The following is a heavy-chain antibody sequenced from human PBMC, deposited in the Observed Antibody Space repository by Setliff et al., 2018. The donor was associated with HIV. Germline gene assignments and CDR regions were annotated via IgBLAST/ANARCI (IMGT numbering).Heavy chain of an antibody. D-gene: IGHD7-27*01. J-gene: IGHJ4*02. CDR2: INPSVGST. CDR3: ARDPLDGDGPFDY. Sequence: ASVKVSCTASGYTFTTYYMHWVRQAPGQGLEWMAVINPSVGSTNFAQMFQGRVTMTRDTSTSTVYMELSSLRSEDTAVYYCARDPLDGDGPFDYWGQGTLVTVSS. CDR1: GYTFTTYY. V-gene: IGHV1-46*01.